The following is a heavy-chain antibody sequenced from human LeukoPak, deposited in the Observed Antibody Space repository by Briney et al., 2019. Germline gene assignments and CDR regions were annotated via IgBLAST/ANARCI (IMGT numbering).Heavy chain of an antibody. Sequence: GKSLTLSCVVSGFNFDNFAMHWVRQAPGKGLEWVSSISSSSSYIYYADSVKGRFTISRDNAKNSLYLQMNSLRAEDTAVYYCARSGTSDSSSWYGGFDYWGQGTLVTVSS. CDR3: ARSGTSDSSSWYGGFDY. CDR1: GFNFDNFA. CDR2: ISSSSSYI. D-gene: IGHD6-13*01. V-gene: IGHV3-21*01. J-gene: IGHJ4*02.